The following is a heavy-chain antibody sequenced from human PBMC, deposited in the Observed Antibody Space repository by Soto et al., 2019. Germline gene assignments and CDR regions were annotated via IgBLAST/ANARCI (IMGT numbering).Heavy chain of an antibody. CDR2: IYYSGST. D-gene: IGHD3-10*01. CDR3: ARWFGETYDY. J-gene: IGHJ4*02. V-gene: IGHV4-31*03. CDR1: GGSISSGGYY. Sequence: SETLSLTCTVSGGSISSGGYYWSWIRQHPGKGLEWIGYIYYSGSTYYNPSLKSRVTISVDTSKNQFSLKLSSVTAADTAVYYCARWFGETYDYWGQGTLVTVSS.